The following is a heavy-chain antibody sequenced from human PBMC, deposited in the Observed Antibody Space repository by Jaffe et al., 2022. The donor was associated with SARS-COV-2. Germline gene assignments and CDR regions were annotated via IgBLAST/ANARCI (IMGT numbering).Heavy chain of an antibody. J-gene: IGHJ4*02. V-gene: IGHV4-39*01. D-gene: IGHD3-16*02. CDR1: GGSISSSSYY. CDR3: ATGIRLGELSLFHY. Sequence: QLQLQESGPGLVKPSETLSLTCTVSGGSISSSSYYWGWIRQPPGKGLEWIGSIYYSGSTYYNPSLKSRVTISVDTSKNQFSLKLSSVTAADTAVYYCATGIRLGELSLFHYWGQGTLVTVSS. CDR2: IYYSGST.